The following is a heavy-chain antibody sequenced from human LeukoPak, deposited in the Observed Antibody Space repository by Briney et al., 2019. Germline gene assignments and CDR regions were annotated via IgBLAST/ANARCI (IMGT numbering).Heavy chain of an antibody. D-gene: IGHD2-2*03. CDR1: GFTFSSYS. J-gene: IGHJ6*02. V-gene: IGHV3-21*01. Sequence: GGSLRLSCAASGFTFSSYSMNWVRQAPGKGLEWVSSISSRSSYIYYADSVKGRFTISRDNAKNSLYLQMNSLRAEDTAVYYCARDGYCSSTSCLDSPYYYYGMDVWGQGTTVTVSS. CDR2: ISSRSSYI. CDR3: ARDGYCSSTSCLDSPYYYYGMDV.